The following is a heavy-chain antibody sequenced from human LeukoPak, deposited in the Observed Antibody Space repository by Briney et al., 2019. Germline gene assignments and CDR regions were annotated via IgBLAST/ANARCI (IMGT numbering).Heavy chain of an antibody. CDR2: LNEDGSDK. CDR3: AISVVRPAPFDF. V-gene: IGHV3-7*01. D-gene: IGHD2-15*01. J-gene: IGHJ4*02. CDR1: RFTFRIYW. Sequence: GGSLRLSCTASRFTFRIYWMSWVRRAPGRGLEWVAMLNEDGSDKYYVDAVKGRFTISRDNAKNSLYLQMNSLRAEDTAVYYCAISVVRPAPFDFWGQGTLVTVSS.